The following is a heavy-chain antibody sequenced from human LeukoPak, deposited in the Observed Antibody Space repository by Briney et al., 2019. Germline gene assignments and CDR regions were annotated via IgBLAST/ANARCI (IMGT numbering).Heavy chain of an antibody. D-gene: IGHD1-1*01. CDR2: ISYDGGNT. CDR3: AKEGTGIHFDY. J-gene: IGHJ4*02. Sequence: PGRSLRLSCAASGFTFSSNAIHWVRQAPGKGLEWVAEISYDGGNTYYADSVKGRFTTSRDNSKNTLYLQMDSLRAEDTAVYYCAKEGTGIHFDYWGQGTLVTVSS. CDR1: GFTFSSNA. V-gene: IGHV3-30-3*01.